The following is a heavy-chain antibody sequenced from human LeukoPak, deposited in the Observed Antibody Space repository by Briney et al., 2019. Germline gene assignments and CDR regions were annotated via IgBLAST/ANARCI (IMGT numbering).Heavy chain of an antibody. V-gene: IGHV3-23*01. CDR3: AKAPRAAAGSYNGMDV. Sequence: GGSLRLSCAASGFTFSTYAMSWVRQAPGKGLEWVSAISGSGGSTYYADSVKGRLTISRDNSRNTLYLQMNSLTAEDTAVYYCAKAPRAAAGSYNGMDVWGQGTTVTVSS. D-gene: IGHD6-13*01. CDR1: GFTFSTYA. J-gene: IGHJ6*02. CDR2: ISGSGGST.